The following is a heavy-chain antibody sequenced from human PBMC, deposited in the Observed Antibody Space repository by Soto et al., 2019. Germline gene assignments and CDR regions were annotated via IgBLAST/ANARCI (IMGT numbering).Heavy chain of an antibody. CDR1: GGTFSSYA. D-gene: IGHD2-15*01. V-gene: IGHV1-69*05. Sequence: ASVKVSCKASGGTFSSYAISWVRQAPGQGLEWMGGIIPIFGTANYAQKFQGRVTITRDTSASTAYMDLSSLRSEDTAVYYCARGIATGQLGPWGQGTLVTVSS. J-gene: IGHJ5*02. CDR3: ARGIATGQLGP. CDR2: IIPIFGTA.